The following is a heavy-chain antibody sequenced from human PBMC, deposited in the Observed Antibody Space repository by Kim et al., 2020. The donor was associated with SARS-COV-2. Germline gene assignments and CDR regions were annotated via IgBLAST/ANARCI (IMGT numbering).Heavy chain of an antibody. D-gene: IGHD3-10*01. Sequence: FYADSVMGRCTISRANSKNTLLLQMNSLRADDTAIYYCAKRYGSVSLDFWGQGILVTVSS. V-gene: IGHV3-23*01. CDR3: AKRYGSVSLDF. J-gene: IGHJ4*02.